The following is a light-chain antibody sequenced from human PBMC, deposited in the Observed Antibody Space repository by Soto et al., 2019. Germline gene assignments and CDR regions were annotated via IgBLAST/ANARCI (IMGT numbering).Light chain of an antibody. CDR2: DAS. Sequence: EIVLTQSPATLSLSPGERATLSCRASQSVSSYLAWYQQKPGQAPRLLIYDASNRATGIPARFSGSGSGTDFTLTISSLEPEAFAVYDCQQRRNWPPLTFGGGTKVEIK. CDR1: QSVSSY. J-gene: IGKJ4*01. V-gene: IGKV3-11*01. CDR3: QQRRNWPPLT.